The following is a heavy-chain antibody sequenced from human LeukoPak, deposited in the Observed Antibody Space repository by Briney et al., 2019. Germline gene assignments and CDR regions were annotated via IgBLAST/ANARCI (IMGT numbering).Heavy chain of an antibody. CDR3: TRDHEGGYCSSTSCYNNWFDP. V-gene: IGHV3-49*03. J-gene: IGHJ5*02. Sequence: PGGSLRLSCTASGFTFGDYAMSWFRQAPGKGLEWVGFIRSKAYGGTTEYAASVKGRFTISRDDSKSIAYLQMNSLKTEDTAVYYCTRDHEGGYCSSTSCYNNWFDPWGQGTLVTVSS. D-gene: IGHD2-2*01. CDR1: GFTFGDYA. CDR2: IRSKAYGGTT.